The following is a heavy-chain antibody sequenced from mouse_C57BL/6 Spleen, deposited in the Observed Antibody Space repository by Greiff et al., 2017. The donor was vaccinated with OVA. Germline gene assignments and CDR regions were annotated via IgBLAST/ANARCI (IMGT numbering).Heavy chain of an antibody. CDR3: TREGNYYVFDY. J-gene: IGHJ2*01. V-gene: IGHV5-9-1*02. Sequence: EVMLVESGEGLVKPGGSLKLSCAASGFTFSSYAMSWVRQTPEKRLEWVAYISSGGDYIYYADTVKGRFTISRDNARNTLYLQMSSLKSEDTAMYYCTREGNYYVFDYWGQGTTLTVSS. D-gene: IGHD1-1*01. CDR1: GFTFSSYA. CDR2: ISSGGDYI.